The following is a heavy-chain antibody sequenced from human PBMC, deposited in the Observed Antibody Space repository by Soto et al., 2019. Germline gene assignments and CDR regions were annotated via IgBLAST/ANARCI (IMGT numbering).Heavy chain of an antibody. J-gene: IGHJ6*02. V-gene: IGHV4-31*03. CDR1: GGAIDSGDYY. D-gene: IGHD7-27*01. CDR2: IYYSGST. Sequence: TLYLTSNVPGGAIDSGDYYWCWIRQHPGKGLEWIGYIYYSGSTYYNPSLKSRVSISIDTSKNQFSLELISVAAADTAVYYCARVGTSYARRGLDVWGQGTTVTVSS. CDR3: ARVGTSYARRGLDV.